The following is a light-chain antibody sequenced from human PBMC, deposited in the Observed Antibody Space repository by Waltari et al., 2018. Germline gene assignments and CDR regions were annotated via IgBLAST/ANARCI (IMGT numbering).Light chain of an antibody. Sequence: QLVLTQSPSASASLGASVKLTCTLSSGHTSYAIAWHQQQPEKGPRYLMKLHSDGSHTKGDGIPDRFSGSSSGAERYLIISSLQSEDEADYYCQTWGPGSCVFGGGTRLTVL. CDR3: QTWGPGSCV. CDR1: SGHTSYA. J-gene: IGLJ3*02. V-gene: IGLV4-69*01. CDR2: LHSDGSH.